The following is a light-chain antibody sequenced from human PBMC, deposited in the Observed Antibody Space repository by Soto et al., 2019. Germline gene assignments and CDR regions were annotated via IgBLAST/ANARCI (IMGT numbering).Light chain of an antibody. V-gene: IGKV1-5*03. Sequence: DIQLTQSPSTLSASVGDRVTITCRASQTISSWLAWYQQKPGKAPNLVIYETSNLESGVPSRFSGSGSGTEFTLTISGLEPDDFATYYCQYYNGYGGTFGQGTKVEIK. CDR3: QYYNGYGGT. CDR1: QTISSW. J-gene: IGKJ1*01. CDR2: ETS.